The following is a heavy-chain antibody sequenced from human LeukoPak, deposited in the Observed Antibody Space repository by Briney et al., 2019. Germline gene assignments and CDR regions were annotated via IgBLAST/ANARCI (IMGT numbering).Heavy chain of an antibody. J-gene: IGHJ4*02. CDR3: AIMHRYYDGSGYWVQ. D-gene: IGHD3-22*01. V-gene: IGHV3-7*03. CDR1: GFTFSTYS. CDR2: INQDGSAE. Sequence: GGSLRLSCAASGFTFSTYSMSWVRQAPGKGLDWVASINQDGSAEYYVDSVRGRFTISRDNPRNTLYMQMNSLRAEDTAVYYCAIMHRYYDGSGYWVQWGQGTLVTVSS.